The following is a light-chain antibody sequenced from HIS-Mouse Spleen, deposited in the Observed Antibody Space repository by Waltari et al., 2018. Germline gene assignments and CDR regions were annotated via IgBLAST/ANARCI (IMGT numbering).Light chain of an antibody. Sequence: QSALTQPASVSGSPGQSITISCTGTIRDVGGDNLVSWYQQHPGKAPKLMIYEVSKRPSGVSNRFSGSKSGNTASLTISGLQAEDEADYYCCSYAGSSTWVFGGGTKLTVL. CDR3: CSYAGSSTWV. CDR1: IRDVGGDNL. V-gene: IGLV2-23*02. J-gene: IGLJ3*02. CDR2: EVS.